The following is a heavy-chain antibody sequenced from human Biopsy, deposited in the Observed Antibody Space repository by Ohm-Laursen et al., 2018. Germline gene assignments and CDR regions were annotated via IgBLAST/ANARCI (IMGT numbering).Heavy chain of an antibody. CDR2: ISYDGSNK. J-gene: IGHJ6*02. CDR3: AKDLVVRGVGDHGMDV. V-gene: IGHV3-30*18. CDR1: GFTFSSFG. D-gene: IGHD3-10*01. Sequence: SLRLSCAATGFTFSSFGMHWVRQAPGKGLESVAVISYDGSNKYEADSVKGRFTISRDNSKNTMSLQMNSLRTEDTAVYYCAKDLVVRGVGDHGMDVWGQGTTVTVSS.